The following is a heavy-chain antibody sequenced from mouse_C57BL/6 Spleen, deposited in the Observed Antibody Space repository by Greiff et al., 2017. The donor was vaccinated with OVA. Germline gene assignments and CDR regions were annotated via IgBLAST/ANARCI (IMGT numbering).Heavy chain of an antibody. CDR1: GYTFTSYW. V-gene: IGHV1-69*01. J-gene: IGHJ3*01. Sequence: QVQLQQPGAELVMPGASVKLSCKASGYTFTSYWMHWVKQRPGQGLEWIGEIDPSDSYTNYNQKFKRKSTLTVDKSSSTAYMQLSSLTSEDSAVYYCARSGYDYDPAWFAYWGQGTLVTVSA. CDR2: IDPSDSYT. D-gene: IGHD2-4*01. CDR3: ARSGYDYDPAWFAY.